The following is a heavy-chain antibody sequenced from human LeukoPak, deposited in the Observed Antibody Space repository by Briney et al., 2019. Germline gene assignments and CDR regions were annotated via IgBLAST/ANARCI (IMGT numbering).Heavy chain of an antibody. J-gene: IGHJ4*02. CDR3: AGDFNGNYFDY. CDR2: ISYDGSNK. Sequence: GGSLRLSCEASGFTFSSYDMHWVRQAPGKGLEWVAVISYDGSNKYYADSVKGRFTISRDNSKNTLYLQMNSLRAEDTAVYYCAGDFNGNYFDYWGQGTLVTVSS. D-gene: IGHD3-16*02. V-gene: IGHV3-30*19. CDR1: GFTFSSYD.